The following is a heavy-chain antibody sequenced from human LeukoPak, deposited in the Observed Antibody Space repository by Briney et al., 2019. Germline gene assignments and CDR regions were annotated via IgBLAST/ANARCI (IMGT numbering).Heavy chain of an antibody. J-gene: IGHJ4*02. D-gene: IGHD6-19*01. Sequence: GTSLRLSCAASGFPFSSYGMHWVRQAPGKGLEWVARLVYDARSDYANSVKGRFSISRDDSKNTLFLDMSNLRVEDTALYYCARDLSAAFDFWGQGVLVTVSS. CDR3: ARDLSAAFDF. CDR2: LVYDARS. V-gene: IGHV3-33*01. CDR1: GFPFSSYG.